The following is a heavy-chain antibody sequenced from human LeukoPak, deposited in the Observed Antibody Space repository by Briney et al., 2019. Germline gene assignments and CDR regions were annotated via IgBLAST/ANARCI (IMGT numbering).Heavy chain of an antibody. J-gene: IGHJ4*02. D-gene: IGHD6-19*01. Sequence: GTSLRLSCAASGFPFSSYGMHWVRQAPGKGLEWVARLVYDARSDYANSVKGRFSISRDDSKNTLFLDMSNLRVEDTALYYCARDLSAAFDFWGQGVLVTVSS. CDR3: ARDLSAAFDF. CDR2: LVYDARS. V-gene: IGHV3-33*01. CDR1: GFPFSSYG.